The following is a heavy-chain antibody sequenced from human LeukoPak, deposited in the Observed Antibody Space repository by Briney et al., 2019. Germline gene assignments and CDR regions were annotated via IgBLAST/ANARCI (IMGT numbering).Heavy chain of an antibody. D-gene: IGHD3-22*01. CDR3: ARAGDSSGYSPVEY. CDR2: ISSSSSYI. Sequence: GGSLRLSCAASGFTFSSYSINWVRQAPGKGLEWVSSISSSSSYIYYADSVKGRFTISRDNAKNSLYLQMNSLRAEDTAVYYCARAGDSSGYSPVEYWGQGTLVAVSS. J-gene: IGHJ4*02. CDR1: GFTFSSYS. V-gene: IGHV3-21*01.